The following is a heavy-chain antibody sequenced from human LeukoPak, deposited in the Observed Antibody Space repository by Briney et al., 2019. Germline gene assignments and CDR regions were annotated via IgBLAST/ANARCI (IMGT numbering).Heavy chain of an antibody. CDR3: ARGAYGSGSYYNLWQNYSYYMDV. D-gene: IGHD3-10*01. CDR1: GFTFSSYS. J-gene: IGHJ6*03. Sequence: GGSLRLSCAASGFTFSSYSMNWARQAPGKGLEWVSYISSSGSTIYYADSVKGRFTISRDNAKNSLYLQMNSLRAEDTAVYYCARGAYGSGSYYNLWQNYSYYMDVWGKGTTVTISS. V-gene: IGHV3-48*04. CDR2: ISSSGSTI.